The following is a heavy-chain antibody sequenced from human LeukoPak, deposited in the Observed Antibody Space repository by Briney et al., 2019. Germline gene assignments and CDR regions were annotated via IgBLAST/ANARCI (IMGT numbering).Heavy chain of an antibody. CDR3: ARDPRTSGYSYGLGY. CDR1: VGTFSNYA. J-gene: IGHJ4*02. D-gene: IGHD5-18*01. Sequence: ASVKVSCKASVGTFSNYAISWVRQAPGRGLDWMGGIIPSFGTANYSQKFQGRVTITADESTSTAYMELSSLRSEDTAIYYCARDPRTSGYSYGLGYWGQGTLVTVSS. CDR2: IIPSFGTA. V-gene: IGHV1-69*01.